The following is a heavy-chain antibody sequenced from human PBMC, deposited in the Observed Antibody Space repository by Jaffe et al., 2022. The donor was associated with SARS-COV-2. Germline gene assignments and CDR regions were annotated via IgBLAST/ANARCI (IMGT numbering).Heavy chain of an antibody. J-gene: IGHJ4*02. Sequence: EVQLLESGGGLVQPGGSLRLSCAASGFTFSSYAMSWVRQAPGKGLEWVSAISGSGGSTYYADSVKGRFTISRDNSKNTLYLQMNSLRAEDTAVYYCAKVTLYGHIAVAGVLDYWGQGTLVTVSS. CDR3: AKVTLYGHIAVAGVLDY. D-gene: IGHD6-19*01. CDR2: ISGSGGST. CDR1: GFTFSSYA. V-gene: IGHV3-23*01.